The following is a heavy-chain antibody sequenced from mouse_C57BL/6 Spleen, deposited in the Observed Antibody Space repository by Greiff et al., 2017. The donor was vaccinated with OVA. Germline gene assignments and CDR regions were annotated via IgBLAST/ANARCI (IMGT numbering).Heavy chain of an antibody. CDR2: IYPGDGDT. V-gene: IGHV1-82*01. CDR1: GYAFSSSW. CDR3: ARKLRGFDY. J-gene: IGHJ2*01. Sequence: VKLQQSGPELVKPGASVKISCKASGYAFSSSWMNWVKQRPGKGLEWIGRIYPGDGDTNYNGKFKGKATLTADKSSSTAYMQLSSLTSEDSAVYFCARKLRGFDYWGQGTTLTVSS. D-gene: IGHD1-1*01.